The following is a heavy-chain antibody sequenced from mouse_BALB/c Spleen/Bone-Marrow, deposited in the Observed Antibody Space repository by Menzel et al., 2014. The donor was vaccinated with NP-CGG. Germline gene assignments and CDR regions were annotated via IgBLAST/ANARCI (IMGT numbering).Heavy chain of an antibody. J-gene: IGHJ2*01. CDR3: AREVLRDYFDY. CDR1: GFAFSSYD. Sequence: EVQRVESGVGLVKPGGSLKLSCAASGFAFSSYDMSWVRQTPEKRLEWVAYISSGGGSTYYPDTVKGRFTISRDNAKNTLYLQMSSLKSEDTAMYYCAREVLRDYFDYWGQGTTLTVSS. CDR2: ISSGGGST. V-gene: IGHV5-12-1*01. D-gene: IGHD1-1*01.